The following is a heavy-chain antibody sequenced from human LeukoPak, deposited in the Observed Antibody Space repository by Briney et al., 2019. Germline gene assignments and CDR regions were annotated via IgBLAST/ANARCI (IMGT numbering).Heavy chain of an antibody. CDR1: GFTFDNFA. CDR2: ISYDGTTK. V-gene: IGHV3-30-3*01. Sequence: TGGSLRLSCAASGFTFDNFALHWVRQAPGKGLEWVALISYDGTTKFYAGSVRGRFTVSRDNSENTLYLQMNSLRAEDTAVYYCAKDGYFDWSRPYFQHWGQGTLVTVSS. J-gene: IGHJ1*01. CDR3: AKDGYFDWSRPYFQH. D-gene: IGHD3-9*01.